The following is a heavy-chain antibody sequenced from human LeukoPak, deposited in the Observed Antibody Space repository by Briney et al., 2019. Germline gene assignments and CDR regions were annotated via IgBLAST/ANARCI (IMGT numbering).Heavy chain of an antibody. CDR3: ARRAYCSGDCTRHYSYCYSMDV. CDR1: GYSFTSYW. V-gene: IGHV5-51*01. J-gene: IGHJ6*02. CDR2: IYPGNSDT. Sequence: GESLKISCKGSGYSFTSYWIGWVRQMPGKGLEWMGIIYPGNSDTRYSPTFQGQVTISADKSISTAYLQWSSLKASDTAMYYCARRAYCSGDCTRHYSYCYSMDVWGQGTTVTVSS. D-gene: IGHD2-21*02.